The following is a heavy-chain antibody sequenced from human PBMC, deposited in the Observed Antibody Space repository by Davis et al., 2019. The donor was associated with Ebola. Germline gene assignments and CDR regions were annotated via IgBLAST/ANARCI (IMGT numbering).Heavy chain of an antibody. CDR3: ARVAAAGTFYYGMDV. D-gene: IGHD6-13*01. CDR1: GFTFSSYA. V-gene: IGHV3-30-3*01. J-gene: IGHJ6*02. Sequence: GESLKISCAASGFTFSSYAMHWVRQAPGKGLEWVAVISYDGSNKYYADSVKGRFTISRDNSKNTLYLQMNSLRAEDTAVYYCARVAAAGTFYYGMDVWGQGTTVTVSS. CDR2: ISYDGSNK.